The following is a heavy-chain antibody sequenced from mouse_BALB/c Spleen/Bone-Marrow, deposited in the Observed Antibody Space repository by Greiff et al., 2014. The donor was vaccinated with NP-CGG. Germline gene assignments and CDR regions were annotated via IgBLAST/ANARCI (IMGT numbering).Heavy chain of an antibody. Sequence: EVQLQQSGPELVKPGASVKVSCKASGYTFTSFVMHWVKQKPGQGLEWIGYINPYNDGTKYNEKFKGKATLTSDKSSNTAYMELSSLTSEDSAVYYCARTMTYFYAMDYWGQGTSVTVSS. CDR3: ARTMTYFYAMDY. CDR2: INPYNDGT. CDR1: GYTFTSFV. D-gene: IGHD2-13*01. V-gene: IGHV1-14*01. J-gene: IGHJ4*01.